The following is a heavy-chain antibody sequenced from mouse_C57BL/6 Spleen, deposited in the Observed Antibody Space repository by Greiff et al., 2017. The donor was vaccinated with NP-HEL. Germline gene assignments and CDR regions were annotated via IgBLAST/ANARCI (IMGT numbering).Heavy chain of an antibody. CDR2: ISDGGSYT. Sequence: EVHLVESGGGLVKPGGSLKLSCAASGFTFSSYAMSWVRQTPEKRLEWVATISDGGSYTYYPDNVKGRFTISRDNAKNNLYRQMSHLKSEDTAMYYCARDFGYDRRYFDVWGTGTTVTVSS. J-gene: IGHJ1*03. CDR3: ARDFGYDRRYFDV. CDR1: GFTFSSYA. D-gene: IGHD2-2*01. V-gene: IGHV5-4*01.